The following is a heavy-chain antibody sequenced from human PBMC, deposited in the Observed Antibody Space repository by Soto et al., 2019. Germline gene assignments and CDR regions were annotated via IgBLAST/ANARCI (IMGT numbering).Heavy chain of an antibody. V-gene: IGHV3-30*03. CDR2: IASDGSNK. J-gene: IGHJ4*02. CDR3: VGCYYFGDY. Sequence: VQLVESGGGVVQPGRSLRLSCAASGFTFSSYGMHWVRQAPGKGREWVAVIASDGSNKYYADSVKGRFTISRDNSKNPLFLQMTSLRPEDTAVYYCVGCYYFGDYWGQGTLVTVSS. CDR1: GFTFSSYG. D-gene: IGHD3-22*01.